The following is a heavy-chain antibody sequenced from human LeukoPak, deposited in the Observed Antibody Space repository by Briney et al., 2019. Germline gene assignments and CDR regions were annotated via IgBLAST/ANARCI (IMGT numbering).Heavy chain of an antibody. J-gene: IGHJ4*02. V-gene: IGHV3-20*04. Sequence: PGGSLRLSCAASGFTFDDYGMSWARQAPGKGLEWVSGINWNGGSTGYADSVKGRFTISRDNAKNSLYLQMNSLRAKDTALYYCARDLRGIAVASWGAVFDYWGQGTLVTVSS. CDR1: GFTFDDYG. CDR3: ARDLRGIAVASWGAVFDY. CDR2: INWNGGST. D-gene: IGHD6-19*01.